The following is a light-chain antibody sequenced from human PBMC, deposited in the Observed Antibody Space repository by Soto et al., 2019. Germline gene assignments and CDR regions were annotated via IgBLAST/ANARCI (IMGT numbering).Light chain of an antibody. J-gene: IGKJ1*01. CDR2: GTS. Sequence: EIVMTQSPATLSVSPGERATLSCRASQSVSSNLAWYQQKPGQAPRLLLYGTSTKATGISARCSGSGSRTEFTLTISSLQSEDFAVYYCQHYNNWPRTFGQGTKVEIK. CDR1: QSVSSN. V-gene: IGKV3-15*01. CDR3: QHYNNWPRT.